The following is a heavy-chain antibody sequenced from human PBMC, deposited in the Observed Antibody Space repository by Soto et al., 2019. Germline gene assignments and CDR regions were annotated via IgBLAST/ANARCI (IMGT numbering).Heavy chain of an antibody. Sequence: AESLTLSCVASRFTSGYHAMNWVRHAPGKGLEWVSTSRTIGENTTYADSRKDRLIISTDNSTNTAARQMNSLIGAGTGVNDRGSWVSAHLDFWGQGTMVTVSS. V-gene: IGHV3-23*01. D-gene: IGHD6-13*01. CDR3: GSWVSAHLDF. J-gene: IGHJ4*01. CDR2: SRTIGENT. CDR1: RFTSGYHA.